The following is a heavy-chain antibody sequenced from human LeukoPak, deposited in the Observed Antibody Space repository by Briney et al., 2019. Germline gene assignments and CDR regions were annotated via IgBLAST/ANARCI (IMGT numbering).Heavy chain of an antibody. CDR2: ISGSGGST. J-gene: IGHJ5*02. D-gene: IGHD3-3*01. CDR3: AKLVPSDDFWSGYLGWFDP. CDR1: GFTFSSYA. V-gene: IGHV3-23*01. Sequence: GGSLRLSCAASGFTFSSYAMSWFRQAPEKGLEWVSAISGSGGSTYYADSVKGRFTISRDNSKNTLYLQMNSLRAEDTAVYYCAKLVPSDDFWSGYLGWFDPWGQGTLVTVSS.